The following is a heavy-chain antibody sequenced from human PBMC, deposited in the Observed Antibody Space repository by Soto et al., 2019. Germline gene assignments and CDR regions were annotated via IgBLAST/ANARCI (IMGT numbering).Heavy chain of an antibody. J-gene: IGHJ4*02. CDR3: ARDRPRYYGSGSCSPLDY. CDR1: GYTFTSYG. Sequence: ASVKGSCKASGYTFTSYGISWVRQAPGQGLEWMGWISAYNGNTNYAQKLQGRGTMTTDTSTSTAYMELRTMRSDDTAVYYCARDRPRYYGSGSCSPLDYWGQGTLVTVTS. D-gene: IGHD3-10*01. CDR2: ISAYNGNT. V-gene: IGHV1-18*01.